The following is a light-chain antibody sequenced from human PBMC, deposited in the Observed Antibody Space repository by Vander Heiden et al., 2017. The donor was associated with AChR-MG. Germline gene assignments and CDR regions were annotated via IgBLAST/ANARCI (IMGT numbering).Light chain of an antibody. CDR2: EDK. Sequence: SYELTPPTSVSLSPGQTAHIPCSRDTLRDAYVSWYHQGPGQSPVVVIYEDKKRTSGIPGRFSGSNSRNRATMSISGTEAMDEADYYCQAWDSTAVVFGGGTKLTVL. V-gene: IGLV3-1*01. CDR3: QAWDSTAVV. J-gene: IGLJ2*01. CDR1: TLRDAY.